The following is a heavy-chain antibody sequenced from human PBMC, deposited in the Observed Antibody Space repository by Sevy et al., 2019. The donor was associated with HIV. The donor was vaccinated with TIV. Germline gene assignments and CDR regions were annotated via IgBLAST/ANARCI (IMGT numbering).Heavy chain of an antibody. Sequence: ASVKVSCKASGYTFTGYYMHWVRQAPGQGLEWMGWINPNRGGTNYAQNFQGRVTMTRDTSISPAYMELSRMRSDDTAVYYCARTPGGKYCSGGSCDYYYGMDVWGQGTTVTVSS. D-gene: IGHD2-15*01. CDR1: GYTFTGYY. J-gene: IGHJ6*02. CDR3: ARTPGGKYCSGGSCDYYYGMDV. V-gene: IGHV1-2*02. CDR2: INPNRGGT.